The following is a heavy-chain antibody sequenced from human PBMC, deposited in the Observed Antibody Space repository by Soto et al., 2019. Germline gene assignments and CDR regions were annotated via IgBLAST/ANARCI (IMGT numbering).Heavy chain of an antibody. D-gene: IGHD7-27*01. CDR1: GDSMTNYY. CDR2: ISATGTT. J-gene: IGHJ3*01. V-gene: IGHV4-4*07. Sequence: QVQLQESGPGLVEPSETLSLTCTVSGDSMTNYYWSWIRQSADKGLEWIGRISATGTTTYIPSLKSRITLSVATSKSQFSLNLKFVTAADTAVYFCARDQSGAADLWGQGTMVTVS. CDR3: ARDQSGAADL.